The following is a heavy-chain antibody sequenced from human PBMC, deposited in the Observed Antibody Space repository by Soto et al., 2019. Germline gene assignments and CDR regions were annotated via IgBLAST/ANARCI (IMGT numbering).Heavy chain of an antibody. J-gene: IGHJ4*02. V-gene: IGHV1-18*01. CDR2: INTYNGNT. Sequence: QVQLVQSGAEVKKPGASVKVSCKASGYTFTSHGFTWVRQAPGQGLEWMGWINTYNGNTDYAQNLQVRVTMTTDPSTSTAYMELRSLRSDDTAVYYCARDRDGYNRAFDYWGQGTLVTVSS. CDR1: GYTFTSHG. D-gene: IGHD5-12*01. CDR3: ARDRDGYNRAFDY.